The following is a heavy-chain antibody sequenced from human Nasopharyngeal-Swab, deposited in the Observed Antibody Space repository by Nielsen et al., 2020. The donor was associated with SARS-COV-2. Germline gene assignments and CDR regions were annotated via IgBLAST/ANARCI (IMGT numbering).Heavy chain of an antibody. CDR1: GGTFSSYA. Sequence: SVKVSCKASGGTFSSYAINWVRQAPGQGLEWMGGIIPIFGTSNYAQKFQGRVTITADESTSTAYMELSGLRSEDTAVYYCARDLYGSGSYNFGAFDIWGQGTMVTVSS. CDR3: ARDLYGSGSYNFGAFDI. CDR2: IIPIFGTS. J-gene: IGHJ3*02. V-gene: IGHV1-69*13. D-gene: IGHD3-10*01.